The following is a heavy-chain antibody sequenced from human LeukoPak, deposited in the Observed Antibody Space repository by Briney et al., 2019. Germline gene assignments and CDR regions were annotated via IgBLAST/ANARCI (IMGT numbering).Heavy chain of an antibody. CDR3: ARAGYTISSYRFDY. D-gene: IGHD3-16*02. V-gene: IGHV4-4*07. CDR2: IYTTGMT. CDR1: GGSINSYW. J-gene: IGHJ4*02. Sequence: SETLSLTCSVSGGSINSYWWSWIRQPAGKGLEFIGRIYTTGMTNYNPSLKSRVSMSVDTSKNQFSLELRSVTAADTAVYFCARAGYTISSYRFDYWGQGALVTVSS.